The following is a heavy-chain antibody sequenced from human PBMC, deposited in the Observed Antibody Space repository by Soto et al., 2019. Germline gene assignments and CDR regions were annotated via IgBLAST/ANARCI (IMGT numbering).Heavy chain of an antibody. CDR1: GGSISTADYY. Sequence: QVQLQESGPGLVKLSQTLSLTCTVSGGSISTADYYWSWVRQPPGKGLEWIGYIYYSGSSFFNPSLKSRVTMSKDTSKNQFALRLTSVTAADTAVYYGARAIVVTVGGMDVLGRGTTVTVSS. V-gene: IGHV4-30-4*01. CDR3: ARAIVVTVGGMDV. D-gene: IGHD5-12*01. J-gene: IGHJ6*02. CDR2: IYYSGSS.